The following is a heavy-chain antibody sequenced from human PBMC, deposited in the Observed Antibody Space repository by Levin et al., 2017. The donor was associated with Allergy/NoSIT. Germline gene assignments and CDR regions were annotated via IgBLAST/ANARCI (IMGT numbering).Heavy chain of an antibody. D-gene: IGHD2-2*01. CDR2: INHSGST. CDR1: GGSFSGSY. Sequence: SQTLSLTCAVYGGSFSGSYWSWIRQPPGKGLEWIGEINHSGSTNYNPSLKSRVTISVDTSKNQFSLKLSSVTAADTAVYYCARGSVVVVVPAARRSSWFDPWGQGTLVTVSS. CDR3: ARGSVVVVVPAARRSSWFDP. V-gene: IGHV4-34*01. J-gene: IGHJ5*02.